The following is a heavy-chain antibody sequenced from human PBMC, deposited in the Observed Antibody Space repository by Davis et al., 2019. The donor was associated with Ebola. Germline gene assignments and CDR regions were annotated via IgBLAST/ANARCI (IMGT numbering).Heavy chain of an antibody. CDR3: ARRNSGSSGWTPLYGGDGMDV. CDR1: GYSFTSYW. V-gene: IGHV5-10-1*01. J-gene: IGHJ6*02. Sequence: GGSLRLSCKGSGYSFTSYWISWVRQMPGKGLEWMGRIDPSDSYTNYSPSFQGHVTISADKSISTAYLQWSSLKASDTAMYYCARRNSGSSGWTPLYGGDGMDVWGQGTTVTVSS. CDR2: IDPSDSYT. D-gene: IGHD6-19*01.